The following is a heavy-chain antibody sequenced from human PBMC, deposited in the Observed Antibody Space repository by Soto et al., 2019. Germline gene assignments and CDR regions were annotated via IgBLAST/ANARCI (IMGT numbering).Heavy chain of an antibody. J-gene: IGHJ5*02. Sequence: QVQLVQSGAEVKKPGSSVKVSCKASGGTFSSYAISWVRQAPGQGLEWMGGIIPIFGTANYAQKFQGRVTITADESTSTAYMELSSLRAEDTAVYYCASSTGVYSGRYYAWFDPWGQGTLVTVSS. D-gene: IGHD1-26*01. CDR1: GGTFSSYA. CDR3: ASSTGVYSGRYYAWFDP. V-gene: IGHV1-69*12. CDR2: IIPIFGTA.